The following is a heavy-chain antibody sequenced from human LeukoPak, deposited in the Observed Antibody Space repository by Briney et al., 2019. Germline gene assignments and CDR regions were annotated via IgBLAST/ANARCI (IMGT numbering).Heavy chain of an antibody. CDR2: IYHSGST. CDR1: GGSISPYY. Sequence: SETLSLTCTVSGGSISPYYWSWIRKPPGKGVECIGYIYHSGSTNYNPSLKSRLTISVDTSKNQFSLKLSSVTAADTAVYYCARVTLGFGAGFDYWGQGTLVTVSS. CDR3: ARVTLGFGAGFDY. J-gene: IGHJ4*02. D-gene: IGHD3-10*01. V-gene: IGHV4-59*01.